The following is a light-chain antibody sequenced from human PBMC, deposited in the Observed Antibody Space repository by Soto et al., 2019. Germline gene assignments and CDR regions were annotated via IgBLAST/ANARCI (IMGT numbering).Light chain of an antibody. Sequence: QSVLTQAPSASGTPGQTVTISCSGTRSNIGRNTVNWYQQLPATAPKLLLYYSDQRPSGVPDRFSGAKSGTSASLSIGGLQSEDEADYYCATCDASLNVWVFGGGTKLTVL. CDR3: ATCDASLNVWV. CDR2: YSD. J-gene: IGLJ3*02. CDR1: RSNIGRNT. V-gene: IGLV1-44*01.